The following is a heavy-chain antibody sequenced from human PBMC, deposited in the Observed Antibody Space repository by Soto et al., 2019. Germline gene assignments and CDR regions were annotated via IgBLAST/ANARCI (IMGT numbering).Heavy chain of an antibody. CDR2: INPSGGST. CDR1: GYTFTSYY. J-gene: IGHJ6*03. V-gene: IGHV1-46*03. CDR3: AREGGYGFRIYYYYYYMDV. Sequence: ASVKVSCKASGYTFTSYYMHWVRQAPGQGLEWMGIINPSGGSTSYAQKFQGRVTMTRDTSTSTVYMELSSLRSEDTAVYYCAREGGYGFRIYYYYYYMDVWGKGTTVTVSS. D-gene: IGHD5-12*01.